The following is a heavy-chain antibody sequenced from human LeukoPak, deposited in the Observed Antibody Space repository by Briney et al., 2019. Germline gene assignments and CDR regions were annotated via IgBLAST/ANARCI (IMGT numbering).Heavy chain of an antibody. CDR3: AKGYDSSGYYLDY. J-gene: IGHJ4*02. CDR1: GFTFSSYS. V-gene: IGHV3-21*01. D-gene: IGHD3-22*01. Sequence: KSGGSLRLSCAASGFTFSSYSMNWVRQAPGKGLEWVSSISSSSSYIYYADSVKGRFTISRDNAKNSLYLQMNSLRAEDTAVYYCAKGYDSSGYYLDYWGQGTLVTVSP. CDR2: ISSSSSYI.